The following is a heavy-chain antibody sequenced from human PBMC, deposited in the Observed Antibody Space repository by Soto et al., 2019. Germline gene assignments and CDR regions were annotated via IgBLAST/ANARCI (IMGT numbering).Heavy chain of an antibody. CDR2: IDPSSGRT. J-gene: IGHJ4*02. CDR1: GYTFRRYF. Sequence: QVYLVQSGAEVKKPWASVKISCTASGYTFRRYFVHWVRQAPGKGLEWMGVIDPSSGRTNDAKQFQERVTMTAEASTNTVYTEITSLMTEATAMYYCWRDVCSSTSCYAYYWGQGTLVTVSS. CDR3: WRDVCSSTSCYAYY. D-gene: IGHD2-2*01. V-gene: IGHV1-46*01.